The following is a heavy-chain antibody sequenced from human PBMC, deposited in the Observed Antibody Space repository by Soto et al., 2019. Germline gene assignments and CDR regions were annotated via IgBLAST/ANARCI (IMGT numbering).Heavy chain of an antibody. CDR2: INPNSGDT. D-gene: IGHD6-19*01. J-gene: IGHJ3*02. CDR1: GYTFTGYY. Sequence: ASVKVSCQASGYTFTGYYVHWVRQAPGQGLEWMGWINPNSGDTYLAQRFQGRVTMNRDTSIGTAYMELRSLRSDDTAVYYCARVGRAVAVSAYLDIWGQGTMVTVSS. V-gene: IGHV1-2*02. CDR3: ARVGRAVAVSAYLDI.